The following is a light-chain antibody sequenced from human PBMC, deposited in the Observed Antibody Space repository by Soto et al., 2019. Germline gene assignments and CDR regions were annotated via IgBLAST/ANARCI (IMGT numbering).Light chain of an antibody. CDR3: QQLNSNPPWT. J-gene: IGKJ1*01. CDR2: AAS. Sequence: DIQLTQSPYFMPASVGDRVTITCRASQVISSYLAWYHQKPGKAPKLLIYAASPVQSGVPSRFSGSGSGTEFTLTISSLQPDDFATYYCQQLNSNPPWTFGQGTKVEI. V-gene: IGKV1-9*01. CDR1: QVISSY.